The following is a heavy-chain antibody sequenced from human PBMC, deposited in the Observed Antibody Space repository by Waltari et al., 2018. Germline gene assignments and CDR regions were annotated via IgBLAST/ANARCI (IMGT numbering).Heavy chain of an antibody. V-gene: IGHV3-7*01. CDR2: IKQDGSEK. CDR1: GFTFSSYW. Sequence: EVQLVESGGGLVQPGGSLRLSCAASGFTFSSYWMSWVRQAPGKGLEWVANIKQDGSEKYYVDSVKGRFTISSDNAKNSLYLQMNSLRAEDTAVYYCASIKVAATRYWYFDLWGRGTLVTVSS. CDR3: ASIKVAATRYWYFDL. D-gene: IGHD5-12*01. J-gene: IGHJ2*01.